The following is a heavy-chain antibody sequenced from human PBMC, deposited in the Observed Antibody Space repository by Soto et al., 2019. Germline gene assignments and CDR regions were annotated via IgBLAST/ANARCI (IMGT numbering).Heavy chain of an antibody. D-gene: IGHD3-3*01. CDR2: IIPIFGTA. J-gene: IGHJ4*02. V-gene: IGHV1-69*13. CDR1: GGTFSSYA. Sequence: GASVKVSCKASGGTFSSYAISWVRQAPGQGLEWMGGIIPIFGTANYAQKFQGRVTITADESTSTAYMELSSLRSEDTAVYYCARSFFGVVINHFDYRGQGTLVTVSS. CDR3: ARSFFGVVINHFDY.